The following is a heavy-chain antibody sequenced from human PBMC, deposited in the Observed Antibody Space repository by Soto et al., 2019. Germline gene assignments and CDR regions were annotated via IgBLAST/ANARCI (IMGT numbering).Heavy chain of an antibody. Sequence: QVQLVESGGGVVQPGRSLRLSCAASGFTFSSYGMHWVRQAPGKGLEWVAIIWYDGTIKYYSDSVKGRFSISRDNSKNTLYLHMTSLRVEDTAVYYCARTPSGSDYDMDVWGQGTTVIVSS. V-gene: IGHV3-33*01. D-gene: IGHD3-10*01. CDR3: ARTPSGSDYDMDV. CDR1: GFTFSSYG. J-gene: IGHJ6*02. CDR2: IWYDGTIK.